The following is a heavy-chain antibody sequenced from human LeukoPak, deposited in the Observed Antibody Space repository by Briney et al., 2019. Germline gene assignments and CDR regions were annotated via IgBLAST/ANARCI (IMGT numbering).Heavy chain of an antibody. CDR3: AAGNYYDTH. D-gene: IGHD3-22*01. CDR1: GYTFTGFC. J-gene: IGHJ4*02. V-gene: IGHV1-2*02. CDR2: LNPNSGGT. Sequence: ASVKVSCKASGYTFTGFCIHWVRQAPGQGLEWMGWLNPNSGGTNYAQNFQGRVTMTRDTSISTAYMELSRLRSDDTAVYYCAAGNYYDTHWGQGTLVTVSS.